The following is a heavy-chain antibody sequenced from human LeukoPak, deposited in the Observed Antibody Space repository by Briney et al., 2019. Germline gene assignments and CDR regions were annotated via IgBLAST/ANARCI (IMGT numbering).Heavy chain of an antibody. CDR3: AREAQIVVVVAATPYYGMDV. Sequence: PGRSLRLSCAASGFTFSTYVMHWVRQAPGKGLEWVAVIWYDGSKKDYADSVKGRFTISRDNSKNTLYLQMNSLRAEDTAVYYCAREAQIVVVVAATPYYGMDVWGQGTTVTVSS. D-gene: IGHD2-15*01. CDR1: GFTFSTYV. CDR2: IWYDGSKK. J-gene: IGHJ6*02. V-gene: IGHV3-33*01.